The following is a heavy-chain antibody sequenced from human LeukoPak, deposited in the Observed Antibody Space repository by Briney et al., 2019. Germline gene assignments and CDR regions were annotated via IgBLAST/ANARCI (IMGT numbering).Heavy chain of an antibody. J-gene: IGHJ6*04. CDR2: IIPIFGTA. CDR1: GGTFSSYA. D-gene: IGHD2-2*01. V-gene: IGHV1-69*06. Sequence: PRASVKVSCKASGGTFSSYAISWVRQAPGQGLEWMGWIIPIFGTANYAQKFQGRVTITADKSTSTAYMELSSLRSEDTPVYYCESNSQSPPIVVVPAAVYYYYGMDVWGKGTTVTVSS. CDR3: ESNSQSPPIVVVPAAVYYYYGMDV.